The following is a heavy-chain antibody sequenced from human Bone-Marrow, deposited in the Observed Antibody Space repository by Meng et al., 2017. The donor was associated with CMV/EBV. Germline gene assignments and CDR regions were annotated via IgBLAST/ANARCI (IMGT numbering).Heavy chain of an antibody. V-gene: IGHV3-21*01. CDR2: ISSSSSYI. CDR1: GFTFNTYS. CDR3: ARDLRSLTSIAVGFAP. D-gene: IGHD6-19*01. Sequence: GESLKISCAASGFTFNTYSMNWVRQAPGKGLEWVSSISSSSSYIYYADSVKGRFTISRDNAKNSLYLQMNRLRAEDTAVYYCARDLRSLTSIAVGFAPWGHGTLVTVSS. J-gene: IGHJ5*02.